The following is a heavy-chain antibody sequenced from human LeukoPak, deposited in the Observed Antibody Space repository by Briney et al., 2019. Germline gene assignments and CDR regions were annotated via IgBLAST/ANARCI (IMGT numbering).Heavy chain of an antibody. Sequence: ASVKVSCKASGYTFTSYAITWVRQAPGQGLEWMGWISSYNGNTNYAQKLQGRVTMTTETSTSTAYMELRSLRSDDTAVYYCARDHDILTGLKGYWGQGTLVTVSS. CDR2: ISSYNGNT. V-gene: IGHV1-18*01. CDR1: GYTFTSYA. J-gene: IGHJ4*02. CDR3: ARDHDILTGLKGY. D-gene: IGHD3-9*01.